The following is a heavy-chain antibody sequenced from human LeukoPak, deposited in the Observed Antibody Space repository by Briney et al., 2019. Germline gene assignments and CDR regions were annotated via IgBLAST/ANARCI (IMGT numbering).Heavy chain of an antibody. CDR2: IKSKTDGGTT. V-gene: IGHV3-15*01. CDR1: GFTFSNAW. J-gene: IGHJ3*02. CDR3: TTGVGTTGTGPFDI. Sequence: TGGSLRLSCAASGFTFSNAWMSWVRQAPGMGLEWVGRIKSKTDGGTTDYAAPVKGRFTISRDDSKNTLYLQMNSLKTEDTAVYYCTTGVGTTGTGPFDIWGQGTMVTVSS. D-gene: IGHD1-1*01.